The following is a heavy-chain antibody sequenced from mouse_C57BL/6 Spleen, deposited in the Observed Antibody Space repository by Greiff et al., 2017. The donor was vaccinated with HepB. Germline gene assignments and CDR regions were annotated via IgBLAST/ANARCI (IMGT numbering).Heavy chain of an antibody. J-gene: IGHJ3*01. D-gene: IGHD1-1*01. CDR2: IRNKANGYTT. CDR1: GFTFTDYY. CDR3: ARQSAYYYGSSPLAY. Sequence: EVKLVESGGGLVQPGGSLSLSCAASGFTFTDYYMSWVRQPPGKALEWLGFIRNKANGYTTEYSASVKGRFTISRDNSQSILYLQMNALRAEDSATYYCARQSAYYYGSSPLAYWGQGTLVTVSA. V-gene: IGHV7-3*01.